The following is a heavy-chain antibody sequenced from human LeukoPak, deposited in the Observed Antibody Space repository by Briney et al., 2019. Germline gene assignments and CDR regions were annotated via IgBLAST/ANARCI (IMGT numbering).Heavy chain of an antibody. D-gene: IGHD3-3*01. J-gene: IGHJ4*02. V-gene: IGHV3-53*01. CDR2: LYGDGAT. CDR3: ARELLYHYYEY. Sequence: GGSLRLSCAASGFTVSSSFMSWVRQAPGKGLEWVSVLYGDGATKYADSVKGRFTISRDNSENTLFLQMNSLRTEDTAVYYCARELLYHYYEYWGQGTLVTVSS. CDR1: GFTVSSSF.